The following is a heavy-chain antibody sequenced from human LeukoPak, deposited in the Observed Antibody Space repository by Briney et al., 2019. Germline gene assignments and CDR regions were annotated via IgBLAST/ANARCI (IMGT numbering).Heavy chain of an antibody. D-gene: IGHD2-15*01. Sequence: PGGSLRLSCAASGFTFSSYAMSWVRQAPGKGLEWVSAISGSGGSTYYADSVKGRFTISRDNSKNTLYLQMNSLRAEDTAVYYCAKVGCSGGSCYTYYYYYGMDVWGQGTTVTVSS. CDR1: GFTFSSYA. CDR2: ISGSGGST. V-gene: IGHV3-23*01. CDR3: AKVGCSGGSCYTYYYYYGMDV. J-gene: IGHJ6*02.